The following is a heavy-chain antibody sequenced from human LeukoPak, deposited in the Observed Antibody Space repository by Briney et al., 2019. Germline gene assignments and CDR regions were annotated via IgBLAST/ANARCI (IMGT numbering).Heavy chain of an antibody. J-gene: IGHJ3*02. CDR2: IGTAGDT. D-gene: IGHD3-22*01. CDR3: ARGINSSWAFDI. V-gene: IGHV3-13*01. CDR1: GFTFSSYD. Sequence: HTGGSLRLSCAASGFTFSSYDMHWVRQATGKGLEWVSAIGTAGDTSYPGSVKGRFTISRENAKNSLYLQMNSLRAGDTAVYYCARGINSSWAFDIWGQGTMVTVSS.